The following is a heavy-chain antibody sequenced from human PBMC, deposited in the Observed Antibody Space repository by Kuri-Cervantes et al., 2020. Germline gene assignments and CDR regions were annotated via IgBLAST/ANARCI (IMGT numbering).Heavy chain of an antibody. D-gene: IGHD2-2*01. CDR3: ARVESQVRARYCSSTSCYGSQFDYYYMDV. J-gene: IGHJ6*03. CDR2: IYYSGST. Sequence: SETLSLTCTVSGGSTSSSSYYWGWIRQPPGKGLEWIGSIYYSGSTNYNPSLKSRVTISVDTSKNQFSLKLSSVTAADTAVYYCARVESQVRARYCSSTSCYGSQFDYYYMDVWGKGTTVTVSS. V-gene: IGHV4-39*07. CDR1: GGSTSSSSYY.